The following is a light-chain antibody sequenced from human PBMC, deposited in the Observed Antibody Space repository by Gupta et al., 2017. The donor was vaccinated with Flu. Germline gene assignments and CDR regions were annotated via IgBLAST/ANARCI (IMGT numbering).Light chain of an antibody. CDR2: GAS. J-gene: IGKJ3*01. V-gene: IGKV3-15*01. Sequence: EIVMTQSPATLSVSPGESATLACRASQTISSNLAWFQQKPGQAPRLLIFGASTRATGTPARFSGSGSGTEFTLTISSRQSEDFALYYCQQYNNWPPFTFGPGTKVDI. CDR1: QTISSN. CDR3: QQYNNWPPFT.